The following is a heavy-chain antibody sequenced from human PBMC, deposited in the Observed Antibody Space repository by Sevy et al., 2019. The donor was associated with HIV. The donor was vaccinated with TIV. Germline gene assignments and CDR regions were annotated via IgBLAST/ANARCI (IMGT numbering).Heavy chain of an antibody. V-gene: IGHV4-34*01. J-gene: IGHJ5*02. CDR2: INHSGST. CDR3: ARGYGDSPTNWFDP. Sequence: SETLSLTCAVYGGSFSGYYWSWIRQPPGKGLEWIGEINHSGSTNYNPSLKSRVTISVDMSKNQFSLKLSSVTAADTAVYYCARGYGDSPTNWFDPWGQGTLVTVSS. CDR1: GGSFSGYY. D-gene: IGHD4-17*01.